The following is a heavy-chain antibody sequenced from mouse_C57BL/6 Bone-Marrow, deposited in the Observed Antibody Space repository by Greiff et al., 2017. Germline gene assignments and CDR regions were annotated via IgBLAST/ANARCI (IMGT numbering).Heavy chain of an antibody. D-gene: IGHD3-1*01. CDR3: RDGASQAY. J-gene: IGHJ3*01. Sequence: QVKLLQPGAELVKPGASVKLSCKASGYTFTSYWMHWVKQRPGQGLEWIGEINPGSGYTNYNQKFKGKATLTADKSSSTAYMQLSSLTYEDSAVYYWRDGASQAYWGQGTMLTVSA. CDR2: INPGSGYT. V-gene: IGHV1-7*01. CDR1: GYTFTSYW.